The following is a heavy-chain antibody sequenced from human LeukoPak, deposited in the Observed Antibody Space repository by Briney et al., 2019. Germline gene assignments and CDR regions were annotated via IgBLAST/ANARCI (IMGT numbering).Heavy chain of an antibody. CDR1: GYSISSGYY. CDR2: IYHSGST. J-gene: IGHJ4*02. V-gene: IGHV4-38-2*02. Sequence: PSETLSLTCTVSGYSISSGYYWGWIRQPPGKGLGWIGSIYHSGSTYYNPSLKSRVTISVDTSKNQFSLKLSSVTAADTAVYYCASLGYYYDSSGYYTDYWGQGTLVTVSS. CDR3: ASLGYYYDSSGYYTDY. D-gene: IGHD3-22*01.